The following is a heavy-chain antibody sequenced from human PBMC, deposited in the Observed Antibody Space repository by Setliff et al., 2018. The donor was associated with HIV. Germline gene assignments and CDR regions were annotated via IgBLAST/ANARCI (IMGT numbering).Heavy chain of an antibody. D-gene: IGHD6-13*01. CDR2: IHHSGST. V-gene: IGHV4-59*01. CDR1: GGSISNYY. Sequence: SETLSLTCIVSGGSISNYYWGWIRQSPGKGLEWIGFIHHSGSTNYNPSLESRVTISLDTANNHFSLNLRSVTAADTAVYYCSRQQLDGFRYKYYYMDVWGKGTTVTSP. CDR3: SRQQLDGFRYKYYYMDV. J-gene: IGHJ6*03.